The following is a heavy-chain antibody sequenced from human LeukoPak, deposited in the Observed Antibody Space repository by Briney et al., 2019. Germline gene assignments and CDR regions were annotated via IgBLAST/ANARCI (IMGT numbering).Heavy chain of an antibody. CDR2: IDYSGST. Sequence: SETLSLTCTVSGGSISSSSNYWGWIRQPPGKGLEWIGSIDYSGSTYYNPSLKSRVTISVDTSKNQFSLKLSSVTAADTAVYYCAGGGVTSDAFDIWGQGTMVTVSS. J-gene: IGHJ3*02. CDR1: GGSISSSSNY. CDR3: AGGGVTSDAFDI. V-gene: IGHV4-39*01. D-gene: IGHD3-16*01.